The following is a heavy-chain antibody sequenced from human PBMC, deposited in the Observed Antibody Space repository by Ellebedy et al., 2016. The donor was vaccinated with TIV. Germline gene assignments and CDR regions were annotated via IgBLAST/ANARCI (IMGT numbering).Heavy chain of an antibody. CDR3: AADPRIPRQWLVGVEGFDY. V-gene: IGHV1-58*01. D-gene: IGHD6-19*01. CDR1: GFTFTSSA. Sequence: AASVKVFCKDSGFTFTSSAVQWVRQARGQRLEWIGWIVVGSGNTNYAQKFQERVTITRDMSTSTAYMELSSLRSEDTAVYYCAADPRIPRQWLVGVEGFDYWGQGTLVTVSS. CDR2: IVVGSGNT. J-gene: IGHJ4*02.